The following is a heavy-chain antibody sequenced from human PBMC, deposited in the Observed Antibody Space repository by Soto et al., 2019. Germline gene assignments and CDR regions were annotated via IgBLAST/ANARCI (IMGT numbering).Heavy chain of an antibody. D-gene: IGHD5-12*01. CDR1: GFTFSSYG. CDR2: ISYDGSNK. V-gene: IGHV3-30*18. CDR3: AKEGGLVATYYYYYMDV. Sequence: GGSLRLSCAASGFTFSSYGMHWVRQAPGKGLEWVAVISYDGSNKYYADSVKGRFTISRDNSKNTLYLQMNSLRAEDTAVYYCAKEGGLVATYYYYYMDVWGKGTTVTVSS. J-gene: IGHJ6*03.